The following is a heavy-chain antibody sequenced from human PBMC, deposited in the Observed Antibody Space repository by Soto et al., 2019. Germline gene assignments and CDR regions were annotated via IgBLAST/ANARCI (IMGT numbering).Heavy chain of an antibody. J-gene: IGHJ3*02. D-gene: IGHD4-17*01. Sequence: SVKVSCKASGGTFSSYIITWVRQAPGQGLEWMGRIIPILGIANYAQKFQGRVTITADTSTSTAYMELSSLRSEDTAVYYCASGLDYGDYHDAFDIWGQGTMVTVSS. CDR3: ASGLDYGDYHDAFDI. CDR1: GGTFSSYI. CDR2: IIPILGIA. V-gene: IGHV1-69*02.